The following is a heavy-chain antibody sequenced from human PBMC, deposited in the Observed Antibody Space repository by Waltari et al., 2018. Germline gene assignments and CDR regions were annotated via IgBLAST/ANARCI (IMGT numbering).Heavy chain of an antibody. J-gene: IGHJ4*02. CDR2: IATEGGNT. CDR3: AKDAGYSYDC. V-gene: IGHV3-64D*06. Sequence: EVQLVQSGGGLVQPGGSLRLSCSASGFTLTNYDMFWVRQAPGKGLEYVSVIATEGGNTYYSDSVKGRFSISRDDSKNTLYLQMTSLRDEDTAVYYCAKDAGYSYDCWGQGTLVIVSS. D-gene: IGHD5-18*01. CDR1: GFTLTNYD.